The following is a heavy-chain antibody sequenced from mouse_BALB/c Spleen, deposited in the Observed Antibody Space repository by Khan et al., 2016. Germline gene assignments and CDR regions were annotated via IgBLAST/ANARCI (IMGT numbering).Heavy chain of an antibody. J-gene: IGHJ2*01. Sequence: EVKLLESGGGLVQPGGSLNLSCAASGFDFSRYWMSWARQAPGKGQEWIGEINPGSSTINYTPYLKDKFIISRDNAKNTLYLQMSKVRSEDTALYYCASLGYYGYLDYWGQGTTLTVSS. CDR1: GFDFSRYW. CDR2: INPGSSTI. D-gene: IGHD1-1*01. V-gene: IGHV4-2*02. CDR3: ASLGYYGYLDY.